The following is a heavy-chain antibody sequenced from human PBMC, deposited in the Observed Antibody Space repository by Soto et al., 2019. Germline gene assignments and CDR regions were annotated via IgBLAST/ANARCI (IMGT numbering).Heavy chain of an antibody. D-gene: IGHD2-2*03. CDR3: ARDLGYCSSTSCYAGGFYGMDV. CDR1: VGSFSSGSYY. CDR2: IYYSGST. V-gene: IGHV4-61*01. Sequence: PSETLSLTCTVSVGSFSSGSYYWSWILQPPGKGLEWIGYIYYSGSTNYNPSLKSRVTISVDTSKNQFSLKLSSVTAEDTAVYYCARDLGYCSSTSCYAGGFYGMDVWGQGTTVTVSS. J-gene: IGHJ6*02.